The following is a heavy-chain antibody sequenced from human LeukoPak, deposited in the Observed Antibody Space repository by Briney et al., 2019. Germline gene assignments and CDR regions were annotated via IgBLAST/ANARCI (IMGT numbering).Heavy chain of an antibody. J-gene: IGHJ4*02. V-gene: IGHV3-21*01. Sequence: PGGSLRLSCAASGFTFRNYCMNWVRQAPGKGLEWVSSINTRTGHLYYADSVRGRFTISRDNARNSPYLQMDSLGAEDTAVYYCVRDFDTITTAFLVHWGQGTLVTVSS. CDR3: VRDFDTITTAFLVH. CDR1: GFTFRNYC. D-gene: IGHD1-1*01. CDR2: INTRTGHL.